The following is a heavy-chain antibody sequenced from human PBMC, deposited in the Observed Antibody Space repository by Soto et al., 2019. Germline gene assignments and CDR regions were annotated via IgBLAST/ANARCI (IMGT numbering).Heavy chain of an antibody. CDR2: INADYGNT. J-gene: IGHJ6*02. Sequence: QAQLVQSGAEVKKPGASVKVSCKASGYTFYSHSISWVRQAPGQGLEWMGRINADYGNTQYAQKFRGRVTMTTDTSPTTVYMELTNLRSDDTAVYYCARCIQGDYYYGMDGWGQGTTVTVSS. V-gene: IGHV1-18*01. D-gene: IGHD5-18*01. CDR1: GYTFYSHS. CDR3: ARCIQGDYYYGMDG.